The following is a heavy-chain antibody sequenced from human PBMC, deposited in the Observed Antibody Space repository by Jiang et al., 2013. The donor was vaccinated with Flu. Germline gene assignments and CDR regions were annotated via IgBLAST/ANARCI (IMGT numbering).Heavy chain of an antibody. CDR3: AVTRRGWDILTWIDH. D-gene: IGHD3-9*01. J-gene: IGHJ4*02. CDR1: GAGSTFSNYA. CDR2: IILPLATT. V-gene: IGHV1-69*01. Sequence: QLVESGAEVKKPGSSVKVSCKASGAGSTFSNYAIHWLRQAPGQGFEWMGVIILPLATTNYAQHFQGRLTMSADESTSTIYMDLSSLRFEDTAVYYCAVTRRGWDILTWIDHWGQGALVTVSS.